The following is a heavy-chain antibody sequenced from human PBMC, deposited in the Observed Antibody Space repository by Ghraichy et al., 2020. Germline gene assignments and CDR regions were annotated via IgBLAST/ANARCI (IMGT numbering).Heavy chain of an antibody. CDR2: SSSSTRYI. J-gene: IGHJ6*02. CDR1: GLMFSPNT. CDR3: SRGGGAGTPVLYHMDV. Sequence: GGSLRLSCVASGLMFSPNTMNWVRQAPGKGLEWVSFSSSSTRYIYYADSVKGRFTISRDNAQKSLYLQMNSLRVEDTAVYYCSRGGGAGTPVLYHMDVWGRGTTVTVS. V-gene: IGHV3-21*01. D-gene: IGHD6-19*01.